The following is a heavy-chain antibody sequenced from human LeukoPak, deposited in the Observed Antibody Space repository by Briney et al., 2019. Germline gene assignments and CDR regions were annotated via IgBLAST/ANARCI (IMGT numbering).Heavy chain of an antibody. Sequence: ASETLSLTCAVYGGSFSGYYWSWIRQPPGKGLEWIGEINHSGSTNYNPSLKSRVTISVDTSKNQFSLKLSSVTAADTAVYYCARGQAGRGDPFDYWGQGTLVTVSS. CDR2: INHSGST. V-gene: IGHV4-34*01. J-gene: IGHJ4*02. CDR3: ARGQAGRGDPFDY. CDR1: GGSFSGYY. D-gene: IGHD3-10*01.